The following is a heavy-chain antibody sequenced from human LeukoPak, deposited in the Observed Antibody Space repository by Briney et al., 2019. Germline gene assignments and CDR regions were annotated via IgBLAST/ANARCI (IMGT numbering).Heavy chain of an antibody. CDR1: GFTFNEYT. CDR2: ISWDGGST. J-gene: IGHJ6*04. CDR3: AKGNYYEMYA. V-gene: IGHV3-43*01. Sequence: GGSLRLSCAASGFTFNEYTLHWVRQAPGKCLEWVSLISWDGGSTYYADSVKGRFTISRDNSKNSLYLQMNSLRTEDTALYYCAKGNYYEMYASGKGTTVTVSS.